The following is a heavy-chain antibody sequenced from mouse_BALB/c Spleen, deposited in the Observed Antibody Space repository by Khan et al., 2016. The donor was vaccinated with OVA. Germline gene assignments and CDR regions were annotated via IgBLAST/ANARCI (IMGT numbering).Heavy chain of an antibody. CDR2: ISYSGNT. Sequence: EVQLVESGPGLVKPSQSLSLTCTVTGYSITTDYAWNWIRQFPGNKLEWMGYISYSGNTKYNPSLKSRISITRATSKNQFFLQLKSVTTEDTARXYCARVYGGDFDYWGQGTTLTVSS. CDR3: ARVYGGDFDY. D-gene: IGHD1-1*01. V-gene: IGHV3-2*02. J-gene: IGHJ2*01. CDR1: GYSITTDYA.